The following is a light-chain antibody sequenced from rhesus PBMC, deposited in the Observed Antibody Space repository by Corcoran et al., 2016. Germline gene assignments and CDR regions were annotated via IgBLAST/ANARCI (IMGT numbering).Light chain of an antibody. CDR1: QGISRY. CDR3: QQRNAYPWT. J-gene: IGKJ1*01. CDR2: DIS. V-gene: IGKV1-38*01. Sequence: DIQLTQSPSSLSASVGDRVTITCRASQGISRYVAWYQQKSGKAPKLLIYDISNLQSGVPSRFSGSGSGTEFTLTISSLQPEDFATYYCQQRNAYPWTFVQGTKVEIK.